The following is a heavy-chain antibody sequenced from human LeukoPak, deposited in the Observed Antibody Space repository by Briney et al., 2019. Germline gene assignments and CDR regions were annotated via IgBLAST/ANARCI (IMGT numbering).Heavy chain of an antibody. CDR1: GGSISSGGYY. CDR3: AREGRITIFGVVIIPRAFDI. J-gene: IGHJ3*02. D-gene: IGHD3-3*01. V-gene: IGHV4-30-2*01. CDR2: IYHSGST. Sequence: PSETLSLTCTVSGGSISSGGYYWSWIRQPPGKGLEWIGYIYHSGSTYYNPSLKSRVTISVDRSKNQFSLKLSSVTAADTAVYYCAREGRITIFGVVIIPRAFDIWGQGTMVTVSS.